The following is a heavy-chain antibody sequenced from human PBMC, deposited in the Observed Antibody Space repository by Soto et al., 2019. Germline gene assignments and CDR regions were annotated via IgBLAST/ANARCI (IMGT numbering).Heavy chain of an antibody. CDR1: GGSISSYY. CDR3: ARGYPYTVTTYFGLLRYYFDY. CDR2: IYYSGST. J-gene: IGHJ4*02. V-gene: IGHV4-59*01. D-gene: IGHD4-17*01. Sequence: SETLSLTCTVSGGSISSYYWSWIRQPPGKGLEWIGYIYYSGSTNYNPSLKSRGTISVDTSKNQFSLKLSSVTAADTAVYYCARGYPYTVTTYFGLLRYYFDYWGQGTLVTVSS.